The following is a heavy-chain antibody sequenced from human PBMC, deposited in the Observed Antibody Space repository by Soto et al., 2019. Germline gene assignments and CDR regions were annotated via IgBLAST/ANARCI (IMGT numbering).Heavy chain of an antibody. D-gene: IGHD6-19*01. CDR1: GCSISSYY. V-gene: IGHV4-59*08. Sequence: TLSLTCTVSGCSISSYYWSWIRQPPGKGLEWIGYIYYSGSTNYNPSLKSRVTISVDTSKNQFSLKLSSVTAADTAVYYCARYSSGWFDAFDIWGQGTMVTVS. CDR3: ARYSSGWFDAFDI. J-gene: IGHJ3*02. CDR2: IYYSGST.